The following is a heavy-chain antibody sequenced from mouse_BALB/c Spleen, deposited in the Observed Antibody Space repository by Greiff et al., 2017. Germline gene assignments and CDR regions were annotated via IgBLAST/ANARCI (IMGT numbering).Heavy chain of an antibody. D-gene: IGHD2-1*01. J-gene: IGHJ4*01. Sequence: EVQVVESGGGLVKPGGSLKLSCAASGFTFSDYYMYWVRQTPEKRLEWVATISDGGSYTYYPDSVKGRFTISRDNAKNNLYLQMSSLKSEDTAMYYCAREGNGNVAMDYWGQGTSVTVSS. CDR1: GFTFSDYY. V-gene: IGHV5-4*02. CDR2: ISDGGSYT. CDR3: AREGNGNVAMDY.